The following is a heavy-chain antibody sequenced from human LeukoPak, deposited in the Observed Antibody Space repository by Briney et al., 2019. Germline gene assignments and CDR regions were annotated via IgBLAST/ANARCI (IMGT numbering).Heavy chain of an antibody. CDR1: GFTFSYYA. J-gene: IGHJ4*02. D-gene: IGHD1/OR15-1a*01. V-gene: IGHV3-64D*09. CDR3: ARFFGNNYFDH. CDR2: NSSNGDST. Sequence: GGSLRLSCSASGFTFSYYAIYWVRQAPGKGLEYVSANSSNGDSTYYADSVKGRFTISRDNSKNTLYLQMSSLRAEDSAVYYCARFFGNNYFDHWGQGTLVTVSS.